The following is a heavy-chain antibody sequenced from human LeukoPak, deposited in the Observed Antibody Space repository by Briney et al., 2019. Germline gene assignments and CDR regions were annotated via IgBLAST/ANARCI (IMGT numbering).Heavy chain of an antibody. CDR2: ISWNGGSI. CDR1: GFTFDDYA. CDR3: ARDSGSYYYYYYMDV. V-gene: IGHV3-9*01. Sequence: GGSLRLSCAASGFTFDDYAMHWVRQAPGKGLEWVSSISWNGGSIGYADSVKGRFTISRDNAKNSLYLQMNSLRAEDTALYHCARDSGSYYYYYYMDVWGKGTTVTISS. J-gene: IGHJ6*03. D-gene: IGHD1-26*01.